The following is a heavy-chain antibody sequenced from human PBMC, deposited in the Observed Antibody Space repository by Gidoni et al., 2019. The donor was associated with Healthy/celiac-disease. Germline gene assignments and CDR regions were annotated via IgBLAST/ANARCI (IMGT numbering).Heavy chain of an antibody. CDR3: ARRKKTTIFGVVTDYYYYMDV. CDR2: ST. V-gene: IGHV4-39*01. J-gene: IGHJ6*03. D-gene: IGHD3-3*01. Sequence: STYYNPSLKSRVTISVDTSKNQFSLKLSSVTAADTAVYYCARRKKTTIFGVVTDYYYYMDVWGKGTTVTVSS.